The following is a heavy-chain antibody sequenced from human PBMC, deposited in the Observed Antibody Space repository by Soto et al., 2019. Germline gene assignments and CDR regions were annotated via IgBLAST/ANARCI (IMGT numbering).Heavy chain of an antibody. V-gene: IGHV3-30-3*01. CDR1: GFTFTIYA. J-gene: IGHJ6*02. Sequence: QAQLVESGGGVVQPGRSLRLSCEASGFTFTIYALHWVRQAPGKGLEWVAVISFDGNKKYYTDSVKGRFTISRDNFKNTLYLQMNSLTAEDTAVYYCARSRDGYSFYFYYGMDGWGQGTTVTVSS. CDR2: ISFDGNKK. CDR3: ARSRDGYSFYFYYGMDG. D-gene: IGHD4-4*01.